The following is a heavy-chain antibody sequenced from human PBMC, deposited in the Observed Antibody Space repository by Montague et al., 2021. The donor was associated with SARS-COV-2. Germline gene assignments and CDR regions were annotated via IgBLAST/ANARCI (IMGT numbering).Heavy chain of an antibody. V-gene: IGHV4-39*07. J-gene: IGHJ4*02. Sequence: SETLSLTCTVSGGSISSSSYCWGWIRQPPGKGLEWIGSIYYSGXTXYXXXXKXRVTISVDTSKNQFSLKLSSVTAADTAVYYCAREGGWLSRGSYYFDYWGQGTLVTVSS. CDR3: AREGGWLSRGSYYFDY. CDR2: IYYSGXT. D-gene: IGHD3-22*01. CDR1: GGSISSSSYC.